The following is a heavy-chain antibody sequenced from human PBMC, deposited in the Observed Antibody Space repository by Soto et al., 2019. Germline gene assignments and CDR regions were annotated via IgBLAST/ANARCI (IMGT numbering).Heavy chain of an antibody. CDR2: INPNSGGT. CDR1: GYTFTGYY. J-gene: IGHJ4*02. CDR3: ARDQRYSSGWLGGLFDY. V-gene: IGHV1-2*04. Sequence: QVQLVQSGAEVKKPGASVKVSCKASGYTFTGYYMHWVRQAPGQGLEWMGWINPNSGGTNYAQKFQGWVTMTRDTSISTAYMELSRLRSDDTAVYYCARDQRYSSGWLGGLFDYWGQGTLVTVSS. D-gene: IGHD6-19*01.